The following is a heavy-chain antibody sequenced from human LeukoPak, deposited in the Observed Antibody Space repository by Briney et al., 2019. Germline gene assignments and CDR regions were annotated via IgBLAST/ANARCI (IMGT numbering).Heavy chain of an antibody. Sequence: SETLSLTCTVSGGSISSGGYYWSWIRQPPGKGLEWIEYIYYSGSTYYNPSLKSRLTISVDTSRNQFSLKLSSVTAADTAVYYCAACSSGWYAGGVVSDAFDIWGQGTMVTVSS. CDR2: IYYSGST. V-gene: IGHV4-30-4*01. D-gene: IGHD6-19*01. CDR3: AACSSGWYAGGVVSDAFDI. CDR1: GGSISSGGYY. J-gene: IGHJ3*02.